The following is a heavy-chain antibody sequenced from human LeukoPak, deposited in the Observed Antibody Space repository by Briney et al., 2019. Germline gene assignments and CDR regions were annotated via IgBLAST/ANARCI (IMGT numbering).Heavy chain of an antibody. J-gene: IGHJ4*02. Sequence: SETLSLTCAVYGGSFSGYYWSWIRQPPGKGLEWIGEINHSGSTNYNPSLKSRVTISVDTSKNQFSLKLSSVTAADTAVYYCARGFGELSLYYFDYWGQGTLVTVSS. CDR1: GGSFSGYY. CDR2: INHSGST. D-gene: IGHD3-10*01. CDR3: ARGFGELSLYYFDY. V-gene: IGHV4-34*01.